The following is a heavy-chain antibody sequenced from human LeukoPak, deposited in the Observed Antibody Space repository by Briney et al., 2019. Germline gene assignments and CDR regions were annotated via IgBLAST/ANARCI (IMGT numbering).Heavy chain of an antibody. J-gene: IGHJ3*02. CDR3: ARGLSGSNYEAFDI. D-gene: IGHD1-26*01. V-gene: IGHV3-20*04. Sequence: GGSLRLSCAASGFTFDDYGMSWVRQAPGKGLEWVSGINWNGGSTGYADSVKGRFTISRDNAKNSLYLQMNSLRAEDTALYYCARGLSGSNYEAFDIWGQGTMDTVSS. CDR2: INWNGGST. CDR1: GFTFDDYG.